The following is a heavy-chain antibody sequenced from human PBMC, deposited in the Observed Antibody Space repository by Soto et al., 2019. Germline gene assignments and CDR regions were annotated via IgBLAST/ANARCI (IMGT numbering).Heavy chain of an antibody. CDR3: ARDCSSTSCYTTARTGGYYYGMDV. J-gene: IGHJ6*02. V-gene: IGHV3-33*01. CDR1: GFTFSSYG. Sequence: GGSLRLSCAASGFTFSSYGMHWVRQAPGKGLEWVAVIWFDGSNKYYADSGKGRFTISRDNSKNTLYLQMNSLRAEDTAVYYCARDCSSTSCYTTARTGGYYYGMDVWGQGTTVTVSS. CDR2: IWFDGSNK. D-gene: IGHD2-2*02.